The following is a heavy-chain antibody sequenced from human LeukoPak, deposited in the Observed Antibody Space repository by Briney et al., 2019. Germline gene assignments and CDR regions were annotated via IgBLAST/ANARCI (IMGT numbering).Heavy chain of an antibody. CDR2: INPNDGDT. J-gene: IGHJ4*02. D-gene: IGHD2-2*01. Sequence: ASVKVSCKASGYTFTDFYMHWVRQAPGQGFEWMGWINPNDGDTNYAQKFQGRVTMTRDTSISTAHMEVSRLRSDDTAVYYCARANFLYCSSSTCLFDYWGQGTLVTVSS. CDR3: ARANFLYCSSSTCLFDY. V-gene: IGHV1-2*02. CDR1: GYTFTDFY.